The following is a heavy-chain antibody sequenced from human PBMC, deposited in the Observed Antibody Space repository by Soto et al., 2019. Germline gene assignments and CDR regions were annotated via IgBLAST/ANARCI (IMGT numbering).Heavy chain of an antibody. CDR1: GYTFTSYA. J-gene: IGHJ5*02. CDR3: ARYKEQELVLNLFAP. CDR2: INAGNGNT. Sequence: ASVKVACKASGYTFTSYAVHWVRQAPGERLEWMGWINAGNGNTKYSQKFQGRVTITRDTSASTAYMELSSLRSEDTAVYYCARYKEQELVLNLFAPCGQGTLVTVSS. D-gene: IGHD6-13*01. V-gene: IGHV1-3*01.